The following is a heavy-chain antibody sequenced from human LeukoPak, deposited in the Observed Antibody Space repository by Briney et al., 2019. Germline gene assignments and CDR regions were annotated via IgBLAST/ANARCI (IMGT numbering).Heavy chain of an antibody. CDR3: AKASRVRGAADFDY. CDR1: GFTFSTYG. D-gene: IGHD1-26*01. CDR2: ISGSGGST. V-gene: IGHV3-23*01. J-gene: IGHJ4*02. Sequence: PGGSLRLSCAASGFTFSTYGMNWVRQAPGKGLEWVSGISGSGGSTYYADSVKGRFTISRDNSKNTLYLQMNSLRAEDTAVYYCAKASRVRGAADFDYWGQGTLVTVSS.